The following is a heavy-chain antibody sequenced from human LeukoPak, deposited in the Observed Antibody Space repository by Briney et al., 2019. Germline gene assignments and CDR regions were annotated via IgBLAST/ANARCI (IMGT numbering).Heavy chain of an antibody. D-gene: IGHD1-26*01. V-gene: IGHV4-34*01. J-gene: IGHJ1*01. CDR2: IYYSGST. CDR1: GGSFSGYY. CDR3: ARQVGAPLFQH. Sequence: SETLSLTCAVYGGSFSGYYWTWIRQPPGKGLEWIGSIYYSGSTYYNPSLKSRVTISVDTSKNQFSLKLSSVTAADTAVYYCARQVGAPLFQHWGQGTLVTVSS.